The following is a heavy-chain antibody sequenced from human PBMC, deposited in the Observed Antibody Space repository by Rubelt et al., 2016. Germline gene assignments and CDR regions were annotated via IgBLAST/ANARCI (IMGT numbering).Heavy chain of an antibody. Sequence: PGRSLRLSCAASGFIFSDYGMHWVRQAPGKGLEWVAFIRYDGSNKYYADSVKGRFTISRDNSKNTLYLQMNSLRAEDTAVYYCVRGGADLYYYGMDVWGQGTTVTVS. J-gene: IGHJ6*02. D-gene: IGHD3-16*01. CDR1: GFIFSDYG. CDR3: VRGGADLYYYGMDV. V-gene: IGHV3-30*02. CDR2: IRYDGSNK.